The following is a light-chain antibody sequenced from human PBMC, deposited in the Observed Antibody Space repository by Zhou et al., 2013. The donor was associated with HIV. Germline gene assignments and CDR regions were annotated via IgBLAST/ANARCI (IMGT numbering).Light chain of an antibody. V-gene: IGKV2-28*01. CDR1: QSLLHSNGYNY. CDR3: MQALPPIT. Sequence: DIVMTQSPLSLPVTPGEPASISCRSSQSLLHSNGYNYLDWYLQKPGQSPQLLIYLGSNRASGAPDRFSGSGSGRDFTLKISRVEAEDVGVYYCMQALPPITFGQGTRLEIK. CDR2: LGS. J-gene: IGKJ5*01.